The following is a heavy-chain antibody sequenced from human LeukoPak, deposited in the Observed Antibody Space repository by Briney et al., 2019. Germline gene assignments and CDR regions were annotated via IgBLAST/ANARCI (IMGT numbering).Heavy chain of an antibody. D-gene: IGHD6-19*01. V-gene: IGHV4-34*01. J-gene: IGHJ4*02. Sequence: NPSETLSLTCAVYGGSFSGYYWSWIRQPPGKGLEWIGEINHSGSTNYNPSLKSRVTISVDTSKNQFSLKLSSVTAADTAVYYCARGRQWLGPKIDYWGQGTLVTVSS. CDR1: GGSFSGYY. CDR2: INHSGST. CDR3: ARGRQWLGPKIDY.